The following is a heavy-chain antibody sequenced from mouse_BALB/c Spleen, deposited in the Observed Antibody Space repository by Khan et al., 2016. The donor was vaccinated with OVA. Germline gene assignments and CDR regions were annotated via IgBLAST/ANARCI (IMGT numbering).Heavy chain of an antibody. J-gene: IGHJ3*01. CDR2: LWGDGSK. V-gene: IGHV2-6-7*01. D-gene: IGHD1-2*01. CDR3: ARELRLGGFAY. Sequence: QVQLQQSGPGLVAPSQSLSITCTVSGFSLTDYGINWIRQPPGKGLEWLGMLWGDGSKDYNSALKSRLSISKDNSKSQVFLKQNSLQTDDTASYYCARELRLGGFAYWGQGTLVTVSA. CDR1: GFSLTDYG.